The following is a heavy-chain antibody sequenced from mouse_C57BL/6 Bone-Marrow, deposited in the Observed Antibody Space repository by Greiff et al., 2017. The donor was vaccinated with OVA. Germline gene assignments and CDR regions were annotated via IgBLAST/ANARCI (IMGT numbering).Heavy chain of an antibody. D-gene: IGHD2-3*01. CDR1: GFTFTDYY. V-gene: IGHV7-3*01. Sequence: EVQVVESGGGLVQPGGSLSLSCAASGFTFTDYYMSWVRQPPGKALEWLGFIRNKANGYTTEYSASVKGRFTISRDNSQSILYLQMNALRAEDSATYYCARLGGYYADAMDYWGQGTSVTVSS. CDR2: IRNKANGYTT. J-gene: IGHJ4*01. CDR3: ARLGGYYADAMDY.